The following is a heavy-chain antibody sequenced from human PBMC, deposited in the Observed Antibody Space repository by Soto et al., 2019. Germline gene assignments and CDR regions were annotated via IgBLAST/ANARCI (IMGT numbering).Heavy chain of an antibody. V-gene: IGHV4-59*01. Sequence: AETLSLTCTVSGGSLSRYYWSWILQPPGKGLEWIGYIYYSGSTNYNPSLKSRVTISVDTSKNQFSLKLNSVTAADTAVYYCARDLWGYCGTDCYPLDVWGQGTTVTVSS. D-gene: IGHD2-21*02. J-gene: IGHJ6*02. CDR3: ARDLWGYCGTDCYPLDV. CDR2: IYYSGST. CDR1: GGSLSRYY.